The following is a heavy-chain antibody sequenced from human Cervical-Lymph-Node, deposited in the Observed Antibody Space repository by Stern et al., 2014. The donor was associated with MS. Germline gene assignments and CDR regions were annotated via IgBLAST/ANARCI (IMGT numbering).Heavy chain of an antibody. CDR2: IWHDGSNK. CDR1: GFTFSSYG. Sequence: QVQLVESGGGVVPPGRSLRLSCAASGFTFSSYGMHWVRQAPGKGLEWVAVIWHDGSNKYYADSVKGRFTIPRDNSKNTRYLELNSLRAEDTAVYYCARETSPSSSGGYYYGMDVWGQGTTVTVSS. D-gene: IGHD6-13*01. V-gene: IGHV3-33*01. CDR3: ARETSPSSSGGYYYGMDV. J-gene: IGHJ6*02.